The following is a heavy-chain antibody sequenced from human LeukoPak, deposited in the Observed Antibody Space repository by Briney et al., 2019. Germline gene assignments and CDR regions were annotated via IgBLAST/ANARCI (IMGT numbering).Heavy chain of an antibody. CDR3: ASQPTRYCSSTSCYFEVYYT. D-gene: IGHD2-2*01. CDR1: GYTLTELS. CDR2: FDPEDGET. Sequence: ASVKVSCKVSGYTLTELSMHWVRQAPGKGLEGMGGFDPEDGETIYAQKFQGRVTMTEDTSTDTAYMELSSLRSEDTAVYYCASQPTRYCSSTSCYFEVYYTWGQGTLVTVSS. J-gene: IGHJ5*02. V-gene: IGHV1-24*01.